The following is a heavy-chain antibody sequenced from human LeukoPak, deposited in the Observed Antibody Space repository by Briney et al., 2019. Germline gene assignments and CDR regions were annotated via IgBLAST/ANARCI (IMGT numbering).Heavy chain of an antibody. CDR2: IGTAADT. V-gene: IGHV3-13*01. CDR3: ARGSGTGWYTKGYFDY. Sequence: GGSLRLSCAASGFTFSSYDMHWVRQAPGKGLEWVSAIGTAADTYHPDSVKARFTISRENAKNSFYLQMDSLTAGDTAVYYCARGSGTGWYTKGYFDYWGQGTLVTVSS. J-gene: IGHJ4*02. D-gene: IGHD6-19*01. CDR1: GFTFSSYD.